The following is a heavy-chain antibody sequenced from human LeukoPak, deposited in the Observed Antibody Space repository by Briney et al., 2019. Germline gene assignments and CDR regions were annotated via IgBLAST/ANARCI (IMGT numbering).Heavy chain of an antibody. CDR2: IYYSGST. CDR3: ARSPSGSSSRWFDA. Sequence: PSETLSLTCTVSGGSISSYYWSWIRQPPGKGLEWIGYIYYSGSTDYNPSLKSRVTISVETSKNQFSLKLSSVTAADTAVYYCARSPSGSSSRWFDAWGQGTLVTVSS. CDR1: GGSISSYY. J-gene: IGHJ5*02. D-gene: IGHD1-26*01. V-gene: IGHV4-59*12.